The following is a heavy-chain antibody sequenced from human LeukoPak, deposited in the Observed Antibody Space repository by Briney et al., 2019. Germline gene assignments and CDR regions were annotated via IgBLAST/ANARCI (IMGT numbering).Heavy chain of an antibody. Sequence: PGGSLRLSCAASGFTFSSYSMNWVRQAPGKGLEWVSYISSSSSTIYYADSVKGRFTISRHNAKNSLYLQMNSLRAEDTAVYYCARATVTKIGGWEDWGQGTLVTVSS. V-gene: IGHV3-48*01. CDR3: ARATVTKIGGWED. CDR2: ISSSSSTI. J-gene: IGHJ4*02. D-gene: IGHD4-17*01. CDR1: GFTFSSYS.